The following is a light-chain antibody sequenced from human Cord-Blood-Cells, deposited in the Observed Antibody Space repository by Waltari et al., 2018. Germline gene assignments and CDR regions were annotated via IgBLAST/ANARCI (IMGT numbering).Light chain of an antibody. V-gene: IGLV3-19*01. Sequence: SSELTQDPAVAVALGQTVRITCEGGSLGSYYASRYQQKPGQAPVLVIYGKTNRPSGIPDRFSGSSSGNTASLTITGAQAEDEADYYCNSRDSSGNHVVFGGGTKLTVL. CDR2: GKT. CDR3: NSRDSSGNHVV. J-gene: IGLJ2*01. CDR1: SLGSYY.